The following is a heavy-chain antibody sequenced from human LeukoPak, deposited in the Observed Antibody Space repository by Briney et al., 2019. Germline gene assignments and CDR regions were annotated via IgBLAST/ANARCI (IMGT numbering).Heavy chain of an antibody. J-gene: IGHJ6*02. V-gene: IGHV4-31*03. CDR3: ARVVRYYYDSSDGMDV. Sequence: PSETLSLTCTVSGGSISSGGYYWSWIRQHPGKGPEWIGYIYYSGSTYYNPSLKSRVTISVDTSKNQFSLKLSSVTAADTAVYYCARVVRYYYDSSDGMDVWGQGTTVTVSS. D-gene: IGHD3-22*01. CDR1: GGSISSGGYY. CDR2: IYYSGST.